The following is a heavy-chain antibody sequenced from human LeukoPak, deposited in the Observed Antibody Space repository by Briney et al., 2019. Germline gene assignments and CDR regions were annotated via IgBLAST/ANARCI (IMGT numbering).Heavy chain of an antibody. D-gene: IGHD2-21*02. V-gene: IGHV3-64*01. CDR1: GFTFSSYA. CDR3: ARVDVTAYYYYMDV. Sequence: GGSLRLSCAASGFTFSSYAMHWVRQAPGKGLEYVSAISSNGGSTYYANSVKGRFTISRDNSKNTLYLQMGSLRAEDMAVYYCARVDVTAYYYYMDVWGKGTTVTVSS. CDR2: ISSNGGST. J-gene: IGHJ6*03.